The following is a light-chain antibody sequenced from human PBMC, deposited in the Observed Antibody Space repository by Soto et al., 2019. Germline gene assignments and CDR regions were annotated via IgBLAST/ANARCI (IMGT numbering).Light chain of an antibody. CDR3: LHQNSYLALS. J-gene: IGKJ4*01. CDR2: GAS. V-gene: IGKV1-17*01. CDR1: QSIRND. Sequence: DIQMTQSPSSLSASVGDRVTITCRTSQSIRNDLGWYQQKPGKVPKRLMYGASTLQSGVPSRFSGSGSGTEFTLTISSLQPEDFATYYCLHQNSYLALSFGGGTKVEMK.